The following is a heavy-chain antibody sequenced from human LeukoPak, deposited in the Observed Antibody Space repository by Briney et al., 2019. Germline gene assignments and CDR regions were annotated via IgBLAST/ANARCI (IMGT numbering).Heavy chain of an antibody. V-gene: IGHV4-59*08. CDR2: IIYSGST. D-gene: IGHD3-9*01. Sequence: SETLSLTCTVSGGSISSYYWSWIRQPPGKGLNWIGIIIYSGSTNYNPSLKSRVTISVDTSKNQFSLKLSSVTAADTAVYYCARRHYDILTGYYPKGDDAFDIWGQGTMVTVSS. CDR3: ARRHYDILTGYYPKGDDAFDI. CDR1: GGSISSYY. J-gene: IGHJ3*02.